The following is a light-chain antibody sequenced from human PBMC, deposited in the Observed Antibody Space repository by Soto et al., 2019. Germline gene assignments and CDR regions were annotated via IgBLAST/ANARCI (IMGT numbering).Light chain of an antibody. CDR3: QQYLDWPLT. CDR1: QSLATN. V-gene: IGKV3-15*01. J-gene: IGKJ4*01. CDR2: GIS. Sequence: EIVMTQSPVTLSVSPGERVTLSCRASQSLATNLAWYQQKPGQTPRLVIYGISARASGIPGRFSGSGFGTDFTLTISSLQPEDSAVYYCQQYLDWPLTFGGGTEVEI.